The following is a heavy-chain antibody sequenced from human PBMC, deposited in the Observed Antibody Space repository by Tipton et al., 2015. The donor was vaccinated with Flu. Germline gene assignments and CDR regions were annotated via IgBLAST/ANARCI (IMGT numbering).Heavy chain of an antibody. D-gene: IGHD4-17*01. J-gene: IGHJ4*02. CDR2: IKQDGSEQ. Sequence: GSLRLSCATSGFTFSHYWMNWVRQAPGKGLEWGANIKQDGSEQYYVDSVKGRFTISRDNAKNSLHLQMNSQRAEDTAVYYCARDRCGDYGLDYWGQGILVTVSS. CDR3: ARDRCGDYGLDY. V-gene: IGHV3-7*01. CDR1: GFTFSHYW.